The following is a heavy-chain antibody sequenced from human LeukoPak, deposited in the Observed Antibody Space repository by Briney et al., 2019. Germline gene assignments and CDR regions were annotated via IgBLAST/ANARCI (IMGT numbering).Heavy chain of an antibody. CDR2: ISSGSSYI. CDR3: AREPPGGEWLLFDY. J-gene: IGHJ4*02. D-gene: IGHD3-3*01. CDR1: GFTFSTYS. V-gene: IGHV3-21*01. Sequence: PGGSLRLSCAASGFTFSTYSMNWVRQAPGKGLGWVSSISSGSSYIYYADSVKGRFTISRDTAKNSLYLQMNSLRAEDTAVYYCAREPPGGEWLLFDYWGQGTLVTVSS.